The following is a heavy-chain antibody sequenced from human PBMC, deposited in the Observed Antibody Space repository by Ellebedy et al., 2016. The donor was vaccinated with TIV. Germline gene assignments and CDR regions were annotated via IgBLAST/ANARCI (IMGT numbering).Heavy chain of an antibody. Sequence: MPGGSLRLSCTVPGGSINNYYWSWIRQPPGKGLEWVGYIYDSGRTKYTTSLKSRVTILLDTSKNRFSLKLRSVTAADTSVYYFARADAFLGIAEAVYLFDYWGQGSLVSVSS. J-gene: IGHJ4*02. D-gene: IGHD6-13*01. V-gene: IGHV4-59*13. CDR3: ARADAFLGIAEAVYLFDY. CDR2: IYDSGRT. CDR1: GGSINNYY.